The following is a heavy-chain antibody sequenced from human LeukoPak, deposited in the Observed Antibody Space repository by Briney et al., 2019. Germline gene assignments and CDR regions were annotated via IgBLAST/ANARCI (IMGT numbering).Heavy chain of an antibody. CDR2: IIPIFGTA. Sequence: ASVTVSCKASGGTFSSYAISWVRQAPGQGLEWMGGIIPIFGTANYAQKFQGRVTITTDESTSTAYMELSSLRSEDTAVYYCARGAPVGAAAATTAEYYFDYWGQGTLVTVSS. CDR3: ARGAPVGAAAATTAEYYFDY. CDR1: GGTFSSYA. J-gene: IGHJ4*02. V-gene: IGHV1-69*05. D-gene: IGHD6-13*01.